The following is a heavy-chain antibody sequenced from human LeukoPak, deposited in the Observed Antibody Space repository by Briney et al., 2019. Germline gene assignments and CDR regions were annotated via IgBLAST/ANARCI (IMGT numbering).Heavy chain of an antibody. Sequence: PGGSLRLSCAASGFTFSSYTMNWVRQAPGKGLEWVSSITSSSSYIYYADSVKGRFTISRDNAKNSLYLQMNSLRAEDTAVYYCAELGITMIGGVWGKGTTVTVSS. CDR3: AELGITMIGGV. D-gene: IGHD3-10*02. J-gene: IGHJ6*04. CDR2: ITSSSSYI. V-gene: IGHV3-21*01. CDR1: GFTFSSYT.